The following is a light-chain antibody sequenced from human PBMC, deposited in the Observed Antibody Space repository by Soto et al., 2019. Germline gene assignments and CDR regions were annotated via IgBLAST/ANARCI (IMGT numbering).Light chain of an antibody. CDR1: QSVSGN. CDR3: QQSYSTTWT. V-gene: IGKV3-15*01. CDR2: GAS. J-gene: IGKJ1*01. Sequence: EVVMTQSPGTLSLSPGERASLSCRASQSVSGNLAWYQQTPGQAPRLLIHGASTRATGIPARFSGSGSGTEFTLTISSLQSEDFAFYYCQQSYSTTWTFGQGTKVEIK.